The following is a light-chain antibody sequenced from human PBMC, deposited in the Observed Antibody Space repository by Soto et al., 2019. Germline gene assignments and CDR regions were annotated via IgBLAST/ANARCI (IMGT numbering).Light chain of an antibody. CDR3: QQYENLPT. CDR2: DAS. J-gene: IGKJ5*01. V-gene: IGKV1-33*01. CDR1: QGISNY. Sequence: DSQMTQSPSAISASLGDRFTITCRASQGISNYLAWFQQKPGKVPKLLIYDASNLEAGVPSRFRGSGSGTDFTFTISRLQPEDIATYYCQQYENLPTFGQGTRLEIK.